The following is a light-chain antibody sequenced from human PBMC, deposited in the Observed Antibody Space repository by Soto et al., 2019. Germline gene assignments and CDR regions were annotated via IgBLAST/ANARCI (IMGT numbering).Light chain of an antibody. Sequence: QSVLTQPPSASGTPGQRVTISCSGRSSNIGSSTVHWFQQLPGTAPKLLIHRSDQRPSGVPDRFSGSKSGTSASLAISGLQSEDEADYYGAAWDEALNGHVFGTGTKLTVL. J-gene: IGLJ1*01. V-gene: IGLV1-44*01. CDR1: SSNIGSST. CDR3: AAWDEALNGHV. CDR2: RSD.